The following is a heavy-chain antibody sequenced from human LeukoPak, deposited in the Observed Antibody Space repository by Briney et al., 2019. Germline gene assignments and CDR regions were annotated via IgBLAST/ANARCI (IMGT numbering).Heavy chain of an antibody. D-gene: IGHD3-10*01. CDR1: GGSISSSSYY. CDR2: IYYSGST. J-gene: IGHJ5*02. V-gene: IGHV4-39*07. CDR3: ARSHGSGSYYKYWFDP. Sequence: LETLSLTCTVSGGSISSSSYYWGWIRQPPGKGLEWIGSIYYSGSTYYNPSLKSRVTISVDTSKNQFSLKLSSVTAADTAVYYCARSHGSGSYYKYWFDPWGQGTLVTVSS.